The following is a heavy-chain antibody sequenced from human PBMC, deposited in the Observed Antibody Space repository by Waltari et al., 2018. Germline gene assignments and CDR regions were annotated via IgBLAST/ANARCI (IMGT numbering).Heavy chain of an antibody. CDR2: ISGSGGST. V-gene: IGHV3-23*04. CDR3: AKRIAVAGSFDY. D-gene: IGHD6-19*01. CDR1: GFTFSSYA. J-gene: IGHJ4*02. Sequence: VQLVESGGGVVQPGRSLRLSCAASGFTFSSYAMHWVRQAPGKGLEWVAVISGSGGSTYYADSVKGRFTISRDNSKNTLYLQMNSLRAEDTAVYYCAKRIAVAGSFDYWGQGTLVTVSS.